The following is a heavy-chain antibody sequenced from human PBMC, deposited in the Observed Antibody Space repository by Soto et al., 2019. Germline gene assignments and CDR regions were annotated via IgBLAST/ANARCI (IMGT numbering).Heavy chain of an antibody. CDR2: IYYSGST. Sequence: SETLSLTCAVSGGSISSSSDYGGWIRQPAGKGREWIGSIYYSGSTYYNPSVKSRVTISVDTAKNQFSLKLSSVTAADTAVYYCARQAAGSIYYYYYYGMDVWGQGTTVTVSS. J-gene: IGHJ6*02. V-gene: IGHV4-39*01. CDR3: ARQAAGSIYYYYYYGMDV. CDR1: GGSISSSSDY. D-gene: IGHD6-13*01.